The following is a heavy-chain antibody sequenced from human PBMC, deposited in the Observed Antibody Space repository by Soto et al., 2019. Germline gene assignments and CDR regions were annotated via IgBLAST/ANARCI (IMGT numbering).Heavy chain of an antibody. D-gene: IGHD1-7*01. V-gene: IGHV4-31*03. J-gene: IGHJ4*02. Sequence: SETLSLTCTVSGGSISSGGYYWSWIRQHPGKGLEWIGYIYYSGSTYYNPSLKSRVTISVDTSKNQFSLKLSSVTAADTAVYYCARLDFFGTGTDFDYWGQGTLVTVSS. CDR3: ARLDFFGTGTDFDY. CDR2: IYYSGST. CDR1: GGSISSGGYY.